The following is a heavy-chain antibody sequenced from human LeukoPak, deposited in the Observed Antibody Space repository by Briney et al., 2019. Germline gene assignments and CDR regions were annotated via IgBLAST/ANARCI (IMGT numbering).Heavy chain of an antibody. Sequence: GGSLRLSCAASGFTFSSYSMNWVRQAPGKGLEWVSSISSSSSYIYYADSVKGRFTISRDNAKNSLYLQMNSLRAEDTAVYYCARDSTGYSSGWYAVYFDYWGQGTLVTVSS. CDR1: GFTFSSYS. CDR3: ARDSTGYSSGWYAVYFDY. CDR2: ISSSSSYI. V-gene: IGHV3-21*01. D-gene: IGHD6-19*01. J-gene: IGHJ4*02.